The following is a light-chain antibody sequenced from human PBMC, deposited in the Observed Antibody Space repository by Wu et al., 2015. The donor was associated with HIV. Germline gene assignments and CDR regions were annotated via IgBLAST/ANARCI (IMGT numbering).Light chain of an antibody. CDR3: QKYNTAPWT. CDR1: QGITSS. Sequence: GDRVTITCRAIQGITSSLACHQQKPGKPPKVLIYAASTLQSGVPSRFSGSGSGTDFTLTISSLQPEDVATYYCQKYNTAPWTFGQGTKVEMK. CDR2: AAS. V-gene: IGKV1-27*01. J-gene: IGKJ1*01.